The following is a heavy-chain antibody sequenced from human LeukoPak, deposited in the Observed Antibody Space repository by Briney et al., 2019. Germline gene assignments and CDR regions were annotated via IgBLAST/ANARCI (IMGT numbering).Heavy chain of an antibody. CDR1: GFTFSDHF. Sequence: GGSLRLSCAASGFTFSDHFLGWVRQAPGKGLEWVGRTRNKANSYITEYAASVKGRFTISRDDSKNSLYLQMSSLKTDDMAIYYCASIRGTFGYWGQGTLVTVSS. V-gene: IGHV3-72*01. J-gene: IGHJ4*02. CDR3: ASIRGTFGY. CDR2: TRNKANSYIT. D-gene: IGHD1-26*01.